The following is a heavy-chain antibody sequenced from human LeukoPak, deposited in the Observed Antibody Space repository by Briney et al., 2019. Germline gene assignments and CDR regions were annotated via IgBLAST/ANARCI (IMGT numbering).Heavy chain of an antibody. J-gene: IGHJ3*02. CDR2: IYYSGST. CDR3: ARVVGATYAFDI. CDR1: GGSISSYY. Sequence: SETLSLTCTVSGGSISSYYWSWIRQPPGKGLEWIGYIYYSGSTNYNPSLKSRVTISVDTSKNQFSLKLSSVTAADTAVYYCARVVGATYAFDIWGQGTMVTVSS. D-gene: IGHD1-26*01. V-gene: IGHV4-59*01.